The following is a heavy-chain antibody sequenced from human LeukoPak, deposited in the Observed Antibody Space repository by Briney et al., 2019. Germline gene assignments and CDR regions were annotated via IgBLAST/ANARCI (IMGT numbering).Heavy chain of an antibody. V-gene: IGHV3-30*02. D-gene: IGHD2-2*01. Sequence: GGSLRLSCAASGFTFSSYGMHWVRQAPGKGLEWVAFIRYDGSNKYYADSVKGRFTISRDNAKNSLYLQMNGLRAEDTAVYYCARGHGVVPASDDPFDIWGQGTMVTVSS. CDR3: ARGHGVVPASDDPFDI. CDR2: IRYDGSNK. CDR1: GFTFSSYG. J-gene: IGHJ3*02.